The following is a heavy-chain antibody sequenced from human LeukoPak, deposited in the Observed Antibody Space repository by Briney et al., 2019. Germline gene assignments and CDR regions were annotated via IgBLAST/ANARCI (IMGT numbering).Heavy chain of an antibody. J-gene: IGHJ3*02. CDR2: ISASGVDS. D-gene: IGHD3-9*01. CDR3: ARLGSAHAFDI. Sequence: GGSLRLSCAASGFTFSGYGMSWVRQAPGKGLEWVSAISASGVDSYYVDSVRGRFTISRDNSMNTLYLQMNSLRAEDTAVYYCARLGSAHAFDIWGQGTMVTVSS. CDR1: GFTFSGYG. V-gene: IGHV3-23*01.